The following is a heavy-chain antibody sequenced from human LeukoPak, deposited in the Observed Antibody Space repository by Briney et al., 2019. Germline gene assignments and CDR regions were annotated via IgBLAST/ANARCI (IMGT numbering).Heavy chain of an antibody. Sequence: ASVKVSRKASGYTFTSYYMHWVRQAPGQGLEWMGMFNPTAVTTTYAQKFQGRVTMTRDTSTSTVYMELSGLRSEDTAVYYCARDPGAAAVYFEYWGQGTLVTVSS. D-gene: IGHD6-13*01. CDR1: GYTFTSYY. V-gene: IGHV1-46*01. CDR2: FNPTAVTT. J-gene: IGHJ4*02. CDR3: ARDPGAAAVYFEY.